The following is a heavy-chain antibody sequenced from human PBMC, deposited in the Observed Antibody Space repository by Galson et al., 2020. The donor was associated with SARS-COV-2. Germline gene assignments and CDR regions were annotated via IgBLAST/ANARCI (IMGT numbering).Heavy chain of an antibody. V-gene: IGHV3-23*01. D-gene: IGHD3-10*01. J-gene: IGHJ4*02. CDR3: AKRVGGSGSYNSFDY. CDR1: GFTFSNYA. CDR2: ITGSGGST. Sequence: GGSLSLSCAASGFTFSNYAMSWVRQAPGKGLDWVSTITGSGGSTYYADSVKGRFTISRDNSKNTLYLQMNSLRAEDTAVYCAKRVGGSGSYNSFDYWGPGTLVTVSS.